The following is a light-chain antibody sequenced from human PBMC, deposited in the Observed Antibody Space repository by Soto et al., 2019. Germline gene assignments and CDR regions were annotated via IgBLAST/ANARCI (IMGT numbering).Light chain of an antibody. J-gene: IGKJ1*01. CDR2: DAS. CDR3: QQYNSYTWT. CDR1: QSISTW. V-gene: IGKV1-5*01. Sequence: DIQMTQSPSTLSASVADRVTITCRAIQSISTWFAWYQQKPGKAPKLLIYDASSLESGVPSRFRGSGSGTEFTLTISSLQPDDFETYYCQQYNSYTWTFGQGTKVDIK.